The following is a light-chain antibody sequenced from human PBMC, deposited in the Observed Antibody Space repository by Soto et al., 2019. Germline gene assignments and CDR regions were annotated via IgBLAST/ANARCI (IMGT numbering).Light chain of an antibody. J-gene: IGKJ1*01. V-gene: IGKV3-15*01. CDR2: GAS. CDR3: QQYNSWPWT. CDR1: QSVSSN. Sequence: EIVMTQSPATLSVSPGERATLSCRASQSVSSNLAWYQQIPGQAPRLLIYGASTRATGIPARFSGSGSGTEFTLTISSLQSEDFAVYYCQQYNSWPWTFGQGTKVHIK.